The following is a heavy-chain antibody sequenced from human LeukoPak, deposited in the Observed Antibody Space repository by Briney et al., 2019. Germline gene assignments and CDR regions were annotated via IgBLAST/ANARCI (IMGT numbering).Heavy chain of an antibody. J-gene: IGHJ2*01. CDR1: GASISRYY. V-gene: IGHV4-59*08. CDR2: VYYSGAT. CDR3: ARLNLRYFESSDFPYWYFTL. D-gene: IGHD3-22*01. Sequence: SETLSLTCTVSGASISRYYWSWIRQPPGKGLQWIGYVYYSGATKYNPSLKSRVSMSVDASKKQFSLRLSSVTATDTAVYYCARLNLRYFESSDFPYWYFTLWGRGTLVTVSS.